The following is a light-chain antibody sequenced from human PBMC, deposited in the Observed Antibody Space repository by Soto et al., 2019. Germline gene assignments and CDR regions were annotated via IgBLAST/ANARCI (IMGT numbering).Light chain of an antibody. CDR1: QSISTN. CDR3: QQSYITLYS. V-gene: IGKV1-39*01. CDR2: AAS. Sequence: DIQMTQFPSSLSAPVGDRVTITCRASQSISTNLSWYQKKPGKAPKLLIYAASTLQSGVSSRFSGTGSGTDFSLTISSLQPEDFAIYFCQQSYITLYSFGQGTNLEIK. J-gene: IGKJ2*03.